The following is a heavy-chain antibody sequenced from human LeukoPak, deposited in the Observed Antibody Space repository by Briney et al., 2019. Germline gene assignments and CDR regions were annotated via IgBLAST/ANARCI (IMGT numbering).Heavy chain of an antibody. J-gene: IGHJ4*02. CDR1: GFTFSSYS. CDR2: ISSSSSYI. CDR3: ARDKSAAGWD. D-gene: IGHD6-13*01. Sequence: GGFLRLSCAASGFTFSSYSMNWVRQAPGKGLEWVSSISSSSSYIYYADSVKGRFTISRDNAKNSLYLQMNSLRAEDTAVYYCARDKSAAGWDWGQGTLVTVSS. V-gene: IGHV3-21*01.